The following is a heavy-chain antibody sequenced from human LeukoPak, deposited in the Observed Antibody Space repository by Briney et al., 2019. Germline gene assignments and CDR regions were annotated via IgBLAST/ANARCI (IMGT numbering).Heavy chain of an antibody. CDR2: INWNGGST. Sequence: GGSLRLSCRGSGFKFDDYGVTWVRQAPGKGLEWVSDINWNGGSTGYAHSVRGRFTISRDNSKNSVYLQMNSLRVEDTAFYYCARDELLNRNWFDPWGQGTLVTVSS. V-gene: IGHV3-20*04. CDR1: GFKFDDYG. CDR3: ARDELLNRNWFDP. J-gene: IGHJ5*02. D-gene: IGHD3-10*01.